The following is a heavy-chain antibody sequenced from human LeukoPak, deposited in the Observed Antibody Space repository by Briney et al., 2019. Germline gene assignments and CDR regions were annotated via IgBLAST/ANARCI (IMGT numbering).Heavy chain of an antibody. J-gene: IGHJ4*02. Sequence: GSSVKVSCKASGGTCSSYAISWVRQAPGQGLEWMGRISPIFGTANYAQKFQGRDTITTDESTSTAYMELSSLRSEDTAVYYCARTKSIVGATYFDYWGQGTLVTVSS. CDR2: ISPIFGTA. D-gene: IGHD1-26*01. CDR3: ARTKSIVGATYFDY. CDR1: GGTCSSYA. V-gene: IGHV1-69*05.